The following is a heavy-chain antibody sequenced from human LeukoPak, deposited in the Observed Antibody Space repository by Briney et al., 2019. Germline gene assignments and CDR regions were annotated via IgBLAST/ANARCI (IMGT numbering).Heavy chain of an antibody. CDR3: ARDSGSL. J-gene: IGHJ4*02. D-gene: IGHD1-26*01. V-gene: IGHV3-7*01. CDR1: GFTFSSHW. CDR2: IKQDGSEK. Sequence: PGGSLRLSCAASGFTFSSHWMSWVRQAPGKGLEWVANIKQDGSEKYYVDSVKGRFTISRDNAKNSLYLQMNSLRAEDTAVYYCARDSGSLWGQGTLVTVSS.